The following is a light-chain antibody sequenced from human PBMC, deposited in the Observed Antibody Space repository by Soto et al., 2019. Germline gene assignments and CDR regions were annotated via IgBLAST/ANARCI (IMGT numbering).Light chain of an antibody. CDR2: GAS. CDR3: QQYSTSPRT. CDR1: QSLTGSF. V-gene: IGKV3-20*01. J-gene: IGKJ2*01. Sequence: ETVLTQSPGTLSLSPGERATLSRRASQSLTGSFLAWYQQKPGQAPKVLIYGASNRATGIPDRFSGSGSGTDFTLTISRLEPEDFAVYYCQQYSTSPRTFGQGTKLDIK.